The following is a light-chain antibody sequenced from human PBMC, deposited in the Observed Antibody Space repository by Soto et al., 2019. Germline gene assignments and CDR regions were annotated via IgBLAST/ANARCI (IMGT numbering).Light chain of an antibody. V-gene: IGKV1-39*01. J-gene: IGKJ4*01. CDR1: QSISSY. CDR3: QQVNVYPST. Sequence: DIQMTQSPSSLSASVGDRVTIPCRASQSISSYLNWYQQKPGKAPKLLIYAASSLQSGVPSRFSGSGSGTDFTLTISSLQPEDFATYYCQQVNVYPSTFGGGTKVDIK. CDR2: AAS.